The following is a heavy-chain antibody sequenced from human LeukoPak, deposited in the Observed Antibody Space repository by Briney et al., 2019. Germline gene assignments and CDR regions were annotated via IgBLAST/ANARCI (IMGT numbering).Heavy chain of an antibody. CDR2: ISSSSSYI. CDR3: AGEGAMVRGVPPYYYYGMDV. V-gene: IGHV3-21*01. Sequence: PGGSLRLSCAASGFTFSSYSMNWVRQAPGKGLEWVSSISSSSSYIYYADSVKGRFTISRDNAKNSLYLQMNSLRAEDTVVYYCAGEGAMVRGVPPYYYYGMDVWGQGTTVTVSS. J-gene: IGHJ6*02. CDR1: GFTFSSYS. D-gene: IGHD3-10*01.